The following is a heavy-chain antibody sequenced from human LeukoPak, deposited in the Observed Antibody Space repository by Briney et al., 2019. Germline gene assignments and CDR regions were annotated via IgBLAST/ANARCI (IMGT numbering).Heavy chain of an antibody. CDR3: ARDLGGLLWFGELFWFDP. D-gene: IGHD3-10*01. J-gene: IGHJ5*02. V-gene: IGHV1-2*02. CDR2: INPNSGGT. CDR1: GYTFTGYY. Sequence: ASVKVSCKASGYTFTGYYMHWVRQAPGQGLEWMGWINPNSGGTNYAQKFQGRVTMTRDTSISTAYMELSRLRSDDTAVYYCARDLGGLLWFGELFWFDPWGQGTLVTVSS.